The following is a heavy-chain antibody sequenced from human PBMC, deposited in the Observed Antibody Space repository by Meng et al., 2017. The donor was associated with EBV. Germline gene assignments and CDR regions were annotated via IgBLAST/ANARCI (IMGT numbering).Heavy chain of an antibody. D-gene: IGHD2-21*02. Sequence: QVQQVQAGVKVKKPGVSVTVACNAFGDTFTSYGIGWLRQAPGQGFEWIGWISAYNGNTNYAQKLHGRVTMTTDTSTSTAYMELRSLRSDNTAVYYCACRGDRTDYWGQGTLVTVSS. V-gene: IGHV1-18*01. CDR3: ACRGDRTDY. J-gene: IGHJ4*02. CDR2: ISAYNGNT. CDR1: GDTFTSYG.